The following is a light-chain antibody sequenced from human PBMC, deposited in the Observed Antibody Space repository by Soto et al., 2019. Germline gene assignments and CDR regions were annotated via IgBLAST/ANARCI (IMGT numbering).Light chain of an antibody. V-gene: IGKV1-39*01. J-gene: IGKJ4*01. Sequence: DIQMTQSPSSLSASVGDRVTITCRASQSISSYLNWYQQKPGKAPKLLIYAASSLQSGVPSRFSGSGSGTDFTLTISSLQPEDFATYDCQQSYSTPLTCAGGTKV. CDR2: AAS. CDR1: QSISSY. CDR3: QQSYSTPLT.